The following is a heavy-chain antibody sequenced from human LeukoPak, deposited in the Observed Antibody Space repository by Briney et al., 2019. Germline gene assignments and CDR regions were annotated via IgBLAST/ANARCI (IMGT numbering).Heavy chain of an antibody. CDR1: GFTFTSFT. Sequence: GGSLRLSCAASGFTFTSFTMSWVRQTPGKGLEWVSSISGTGGNTYYADSVKGRFTTSRDNSRNTLYLQMNSLRAEDTAVYYCAKDHGVAVTGMYYWGQGILVTVSS. V-gene: IGHV3-23*01. J-gene: IGHJ4*02. D-gene: IGHD6-19*01. CDR2: ISGTGGNT. CDR3: AKDHGVAVTGMYY.